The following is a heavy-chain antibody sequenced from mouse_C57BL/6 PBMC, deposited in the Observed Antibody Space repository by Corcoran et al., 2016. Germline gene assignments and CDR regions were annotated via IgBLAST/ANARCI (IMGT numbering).Heavy chain of an antibody. J-gene: IGHJ4*01. D-gene: IGHD2-4*01. CDR1: GYTFTDYY. CDR2: INPNNGGT. Sequence: EVQLQQSGPELVKPGASVKISCKASGYTFTDYYMNWVKQSHGKSLEWIGDINPNNGGTSYNQKFKGKATLTVDKSSSTAYMELRSLTSEDSAVYYCARRHDDDEGRLYYYAMDYWGQGTSVTVSS. V-gene: IGHV1-26*01. CDR3: ARRHDDDEGRLYYYAMDY.